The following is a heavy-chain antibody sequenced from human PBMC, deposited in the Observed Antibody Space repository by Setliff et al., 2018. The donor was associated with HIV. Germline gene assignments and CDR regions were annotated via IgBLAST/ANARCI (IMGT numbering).Heavy chain of an antibody. CDR3: ALPYCSGGNCWSSASLPPAGWFDP. CDR2: INPSGGST. J-gene: IGHJ5*02. CDR1: GYTFTSYY. Sequence: ASVKVSCKASGYTFTSYYMHWVRQAPGQGLEWMGIINPSGGSTTYAQKFWDRVTMTRDTSTSTVYMELSSLRSEDTAVYYCALPYCSGGNCWSSASLPPAGWFDPWGQGTLVTVSS. V-gene: IGHV1-46*01. D-gene: IGHD2-15*01.